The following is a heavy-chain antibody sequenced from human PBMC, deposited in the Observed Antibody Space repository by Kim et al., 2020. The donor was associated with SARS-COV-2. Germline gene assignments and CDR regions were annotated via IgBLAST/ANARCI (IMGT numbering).Heavy chain of an antibody. CDR3: ARDIEGSSWARGYYYYGMDV. Sequence: SQTLSLTCAISGDSVSSNSAAWNWIRQSPSRGLEWLGRTYYRSKWYNDYAVSVKSRITINPDTSKNQFSLQLNSVTPEDTAVYYCARDIEGSSWARGYYYYGMDVWGQGTTVTVSS. D-gene: IGHD6-13*01. CDR2: TYYRSKWYN. J-gene: IGHJ6*02. CDR1: GDSVSSNSAA. V-gene: IGHV6-1*01.